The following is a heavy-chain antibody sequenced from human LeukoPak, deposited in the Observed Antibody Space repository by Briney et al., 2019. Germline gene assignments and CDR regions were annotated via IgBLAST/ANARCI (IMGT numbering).Heavy chain of an antibody. CDR3: AKYSDYDLNY. CDR1: GFTFSSYS. Sequence: PGGSLRLSCAASGFTFSSYSMNWVRQAPGKGLEWVANIKQDGSEKYYVDSVEGRFTISRDNAKNSLYLQMNSLRAEDTAVYYCAKYSDYDLNYWGQGTLVTVSS. D-gene: IGHD5-12*01. J-gene: IGHJ4*02. V-gene: IGHV3-7*03. CDR2: IKQDGSEK.